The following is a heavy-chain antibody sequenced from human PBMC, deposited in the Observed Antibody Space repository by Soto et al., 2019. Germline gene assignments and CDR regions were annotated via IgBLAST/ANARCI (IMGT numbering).Heavy chain of an antibody. J-gene: IGHJ3*01. V-gene: IGHV3-74*01. CDR2: IKGDVTIA. CDR1: GFTFSSYW. D-gene: IGHD1-1*01. CDR3: ARGIPGHYGFDA. Sequence: GGSLRLSCAASGFTFSSYWMHWVRQAPGKGLVWVSRIKGDVTIANYADFVKGRFTISRDNAKNTLYLQIDSLRAEDTAVYYCARGIPGHYGFDAWAQGTMVTVSS.